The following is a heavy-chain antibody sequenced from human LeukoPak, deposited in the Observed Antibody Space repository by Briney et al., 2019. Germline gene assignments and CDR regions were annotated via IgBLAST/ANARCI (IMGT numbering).Heavy chain of an antibody. CDR1: GFTSSRYS. D-gene: IGHD1-1*01. V-gene: IGHV3-48*04. Sequence: GGSLRLSCTTSGFTSSRYSMNWVRQAPGTGLEWISYISSSSSNIQYADSVKGRFTISRDNARNSLYLQMNNLRAEDTAVYHCARGDGDDNWLIDYWGQGTLVTVSS. CDR2: ISSSSSNI. CDR3: ARGDGDDNWLIDY. J-gene: IGHJ4*02.